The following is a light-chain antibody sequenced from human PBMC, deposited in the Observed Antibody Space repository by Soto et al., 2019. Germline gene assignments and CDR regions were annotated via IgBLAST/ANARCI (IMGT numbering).Light chain of an antibody. CDR2: GAS. CDR3: QQYYDWPPIT. CDR1: ESVRSN. Sequence: EIVMTQSPATLSVPPGDRATLSCRASESVRSNLAWYQQKPGQAPRLLIYGASIRAADIPARFSGSGSGTEFTLNISTMQSEDFAVYYCQQYYDWPPITFGQGTRLE. J-gene: IGKJ5*01. V-gene: IGKV3-15*01.